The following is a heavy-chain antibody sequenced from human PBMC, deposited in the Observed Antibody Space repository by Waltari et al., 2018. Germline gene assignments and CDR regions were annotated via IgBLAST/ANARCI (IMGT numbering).Heavy chain of an antibody. CDR2: IWDDGSNK. Sequence: QVQLVESGGGVVQPGRSLRLSCAASGFTFSSYGMHWVRQAPGKGLEWVAVIWDDGSNKYYADSVKGRFTISRDNSKNTLYLQMNSLRAEDTAMYYCAKIVYYYGSGSGYDAFDIWGQGTMVTVSS. D-gene: IGHD3-10*01. V-gene: IGHV3-30*18. CDR1: GFTFSSYG. J-gene: IGHJ3*02. CDR3: AKIVYYYGSGSGYDAFDI.